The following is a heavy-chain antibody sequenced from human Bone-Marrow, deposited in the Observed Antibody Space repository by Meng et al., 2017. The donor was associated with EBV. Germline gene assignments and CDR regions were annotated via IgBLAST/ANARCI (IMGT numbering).Heavy chain of an antibody. CDR1: GFTFSSYS. CDR3: ARIFDFWSGGDY. J-gene: IGHJ4*02. CDR2: ISSSSSYM. V-gene: IGHV3-21*01. D-gene: IGHD3-3*01. Sequence: EVQLVESGGGLVRPGGSLRLSCAASGFTFSSYSMKWVRQAPGKGLEWVSSISSSSSYMYYADSVKGRFTISRDNAKNSLYLQMNSLRAEDTAVYYCARIFDFWSGGDYWCQGTLVTVSA.